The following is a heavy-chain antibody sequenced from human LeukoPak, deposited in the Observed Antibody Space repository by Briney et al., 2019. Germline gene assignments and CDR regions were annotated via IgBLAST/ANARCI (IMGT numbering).Heavy chain of an antibody. CDR3: ARGGVCAYSSGWYCFDY. V-gene: IGHV1-18*04. J-gene: IGHJ4*02. CDR2: ISAYNGNT. CDR1: GYTFTSYG. Sequence: GASVKVSCKASGYTFTSYGICWVRQAPGQGLEWMGWISAYNGNTNYAQKLQGRVTMTTDTSTSTAYMELRSLRSDDTAVYYCARGGVCAYSSGWYCFDYWGQGTLVTVSS. D-gene: IGHD6-19*01.